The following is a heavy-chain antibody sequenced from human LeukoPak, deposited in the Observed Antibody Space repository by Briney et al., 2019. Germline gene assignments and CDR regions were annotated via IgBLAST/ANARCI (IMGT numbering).Heavy chain of an antibody. CDR1: GGSISSSSYY. Sequence: PSETLSLTCTVSGGSISSSSYYWGWIRQPPGKGLEWIGSIYYSGSTYYNPSLKSRVTISVDTSKNQFSLKLSSVAAADTAAYYCARVRGSRLRYFDWLGGLVDVWGKGTTVTISS. CDR3: ARVRGSRLRYFDWLGGLVDV. D-gene: IGHD3-9*01. V-gene: IGHV4-39*07. CDR2: IYYSGST. J-gene: IGHJ6*04.